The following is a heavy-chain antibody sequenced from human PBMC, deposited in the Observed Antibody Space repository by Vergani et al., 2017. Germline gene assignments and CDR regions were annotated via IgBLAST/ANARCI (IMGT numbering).Heavy chain of an antibody. D-gene: IGHD2-8*01. V-gene: IGHV4-59*12. J-gene: IGHJ4*02. Sequence: QVRLQESGPGLVKPSETLSLTCSVSGGSMSGYYWSWIRQPPGKELEWIGYMYHSGSTNYNPSLETRVTISIDTSTHQFSLNLRSVTAADTAVYYCAREGYFTNGVCFTLFDVWGQGALVTVSS. CDR3: AREGYFTNGVCFTLFDV. CDR2: MYHSGST. CDR1: GGSMSGYY.